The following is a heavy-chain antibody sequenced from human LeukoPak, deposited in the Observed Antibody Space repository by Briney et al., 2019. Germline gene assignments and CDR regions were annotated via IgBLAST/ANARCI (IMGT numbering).Heavy chain of an antibody. V-gene: IGHV3-21*04. J-gene: IGHJ4*02. CDR2: ITSSSSYI. CDR3: AKDLEDYVWGSYRYSFDY. Sequence: GGSLRLSCAASGFTFSSYNMNWVRQAPGKGLEWVSSITSSSSYIYYADSVKGRFTISRDNSKNTLYLQMNSLRAEDTAVYYCAKDLEDYVWGSYRYSFDYWGQGTLVTVSS. CDR1: GFTFSSYN. D-gene: IGHD3-16*02.